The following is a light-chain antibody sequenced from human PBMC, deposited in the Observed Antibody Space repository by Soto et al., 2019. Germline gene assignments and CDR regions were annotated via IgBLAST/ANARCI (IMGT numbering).Light chain of an antibody. V-gene: IGLV2-14*01. CDR2: DVN. CDR3: SSYTGSSTVV. Sequence: QSALTQPASVSGSPGQSITISCTGTSSDVGGYNYVSWYQQLPGTAPKLMIYDVNNRPSGVSNRFSGSKSGNTASLTISGLQADDEADYYCSSYTGSSTVVFGTGTKLTVL. J-gene: IGLJ1*01. CDR1: SSDVGGYNY.